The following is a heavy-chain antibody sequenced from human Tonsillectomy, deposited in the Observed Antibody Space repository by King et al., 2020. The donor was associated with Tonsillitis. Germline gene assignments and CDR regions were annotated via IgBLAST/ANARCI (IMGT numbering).Heavy chain of an antibody. Sequence: QLVQSGGGLVQPGGSLRLSCAASGFTFSNYWMSWVRQAPGKGLEWVANIKQDGSEKYYGDSVKGRFTISRDNAKNSLYLQMNSLRVDDTAVYYCARADTVMGNHYYGMYVWGQGTTVTVSS. D-gene: IGHD5-18*01. V-gene: IGHV3-7*03. CDR3: ARADTVMGNHYYGMYV. J-gene: IGHJ6*02. CDR1: GFTFSNYW. CDR2: IKQDGSEK.